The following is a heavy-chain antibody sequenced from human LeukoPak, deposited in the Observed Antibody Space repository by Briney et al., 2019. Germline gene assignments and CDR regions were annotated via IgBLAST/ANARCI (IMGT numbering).Heavy chain of an antibody. J-gene: IGHJ4*02. CDR2: ISGSGGST. Sequence: GGSLRLSCAASGFPFSSYAMNWVRQAPGKGLEWVSAISGSGGSTYYADSVKGRFTISRDNSKNTLYLQMNSLRAEDTAVYYCAKVGSGYDSFPFDYWGQGTLVTVSS. D-gene: IGHD5-12*01. CDR3: AKVGSGYDSFPFDY. V-gene: IGHV3-23*01. CDR1: GFPFSSYA.